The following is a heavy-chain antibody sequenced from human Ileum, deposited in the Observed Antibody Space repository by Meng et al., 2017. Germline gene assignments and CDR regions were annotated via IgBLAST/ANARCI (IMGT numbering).Heavy chain of an antibody. CDR1: ADGVSSHGVA. J-gene: IGHJ3*02. V-gene: IGHV6-1*01. CDR2: TSYRSKWYN. CDR3: ARGSLNAFDI. Sequence: HMARTGLVNPPQSLPLTWALAADGVSSHGVACTWIRQASSRGLEWLGRTSYRSKWYNVYAVSVKSRITVNPDTSKSQFSLQLNSVTPEDTAVYYCARGSLNAFDIWGQGAMVTVSS. D-gene: IGHD1-26*01.